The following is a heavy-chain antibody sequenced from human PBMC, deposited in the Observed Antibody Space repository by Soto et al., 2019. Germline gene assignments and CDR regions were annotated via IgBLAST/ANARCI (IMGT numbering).Heavy chain of an antibody. D-gene: IGHD3-22*01. CDR3: ARAGEGYYDSSGYYLDP. J-gene: IGHJ5*02. Sequence: QVQLVQSGAEVKKPGASVKVSCKASGYTFTSYAMHWVRQAPGQSHEGMGWINAGHGNTKYSQKFQGRVTITRDTAASTAYMERSSLRSEDTAVYYCARAGEGYYDSSGYYLDPWGQGTLVTVSS. V-gene: IGHV1-3*01. CDR2: INAGHGNT. CDR1: GYTFTSYA.